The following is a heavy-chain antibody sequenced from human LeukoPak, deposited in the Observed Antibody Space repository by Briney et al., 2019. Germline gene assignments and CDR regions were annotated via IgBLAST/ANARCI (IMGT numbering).Heavy chain of an antibody. CDR3: AKDRDGAFDI. J-gene: IGHJ3*02. D-gene: IGHD3-10*01. CDR2: ISYDGSNK. V-gene: IGHV3-30*18. Sequence: PGRSLGLSCAASGFTFSSYGMHWVRQAPGKELEWVAVISYDGSNKYYADSVKGRFTISRDNSKNTLYLQMNSLRAEDTAVYYCAKDRDGAFDIWGQGTMVTVSS. CDR1: GFTFSSYG.